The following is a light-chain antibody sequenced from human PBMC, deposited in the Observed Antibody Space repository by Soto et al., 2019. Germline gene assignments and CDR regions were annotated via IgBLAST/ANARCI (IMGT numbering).Light chain of an antibody. J-gene: IGKJ1*01. CDR3: QQRSNWPPTRT. V-gene: IGKV3-11*01. CDR2: DAS. CDR1: QSVSNY. Sequence: EIVLTQSPATLSLSPGERATLSCRASQSVSNYLAWYQQKPGQAPRLLIYDASNRATGIPARFSRSGSGTDFTHTITSLETEDFADYYCQQRSNWPPTRTVGQGTNVEIK.